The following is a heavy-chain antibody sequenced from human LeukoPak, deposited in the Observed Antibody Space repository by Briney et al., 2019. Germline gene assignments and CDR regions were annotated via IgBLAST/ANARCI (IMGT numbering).Heavy chain of an antibody. CDR1: GFTFSNSG. V-gene: IGHV3-30*18. J-gene: IGHJ4*02. Sequence: TGGSLRLSCVASGFTFSNSGMHWVRQAPGKGLEWVAVLSYDGSDKYHADSVKGRFTISRDNSKNTLYLQMNSLRGEDTAVYYCAKDRDRGGAAYYFDYWGQGTLVTVSS. CDR2: LSYDGSDK. CDR3: AKDRDRGGAAYYFDY. D-gene: IGHD1-26*01.